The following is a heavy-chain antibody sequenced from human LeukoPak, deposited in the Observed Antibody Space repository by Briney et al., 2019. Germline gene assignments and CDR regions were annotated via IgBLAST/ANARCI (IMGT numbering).Heavy chain of an antibody. CDR1: GYTFTSYD. CDR3: ARAPMVRGVIITRFDP. Sequence: ASVEVSCKASGYTFTSYDINWVRQATGQGLEWMGWMNPNSGNTGYAQKFQGRVTMTRNTSISTAYMELSSLRSEDTAVYYCARAPMVRGVIITRFDPWGQGTLVTVSS. D-gene: IGHD3-10*01. J-gene: IGHJ5*02. V-gene: IGHV1-8*01. CDR2: MNPNSGNT.